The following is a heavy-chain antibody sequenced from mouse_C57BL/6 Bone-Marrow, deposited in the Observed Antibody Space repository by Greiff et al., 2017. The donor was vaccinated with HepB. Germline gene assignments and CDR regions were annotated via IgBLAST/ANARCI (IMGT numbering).Heavy chain of an antibody. D-gene: IGHD3-3*01. CDR2: IWTGGGT. CDR3: ARNRDLYPYAMDY. Sequence: VKLVESGPGLVAPSQSLSITCTVSGFSLTSYAISWVRQPPGKGLEWLGVIWTGGGTNYNSALKSRLSISKDNSKTQVFLKMNSLQTDDTARYYCARNRDLYPYAMDYWGQGTSVTVSS. CDR1: GFSLTSYA. V-gene: IGHV2-9-1*01. J-gene: IGHJ4*01.